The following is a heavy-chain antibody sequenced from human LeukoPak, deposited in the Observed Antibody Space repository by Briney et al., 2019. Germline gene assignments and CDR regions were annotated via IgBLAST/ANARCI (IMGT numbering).Heavy chain of an antibody. J-gene: IGHJ4*02. V-gene: IGHV1-2*02. Sequence: ASVKVSCKASGYTFTGYYMHWVRQAPGQGLEWMGWINPNSGGTNYAQKFQGRVTMARDTSISTAYMERRRLRSNDRAVYYCVAYESFFDYWGQGTLVTVSS. CDR1: GYTFTGYY. CDR2: INPNSGGT. D-gene: IGHD3-3*01. CDR3: VAYESFFDY.